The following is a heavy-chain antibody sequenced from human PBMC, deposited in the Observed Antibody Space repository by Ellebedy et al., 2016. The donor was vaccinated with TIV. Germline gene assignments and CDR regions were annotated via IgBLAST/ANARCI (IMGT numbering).Heavy chain of an antibody. CDR3: TTDMWCGDCSSMYYYYGMDV. CDR1: GFTFSNAW. CDR2: IKSKTDGGTT. V-gene: IGHV3-15*07. D-gene: IGHD2-21*01. Sequence: GESLKISXAASGFTFSNAWMNWVRQAPGKGLEWVGRIKSKTDGGTTDYAAPVKGRFTISRDDSKNTLYLQMNSLKTEDTAVYYCTTDMWCGDCSSMYYYYGMDVWGQGTTVTVSS. J-gene: IGHJ6*02.